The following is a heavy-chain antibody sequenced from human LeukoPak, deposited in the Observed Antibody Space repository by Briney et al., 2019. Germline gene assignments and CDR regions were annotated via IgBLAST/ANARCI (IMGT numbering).Heavy chain of an antibody. CDR3: ARLFRDVTTYDY. D-gene: IGHD1-1*01. CDR1: GFSFSGYD. J-gene: IGHJ4*02. CDR2: ISSRGTTI. V-gene: IGHV3-48*03. Sequence: GGSLRLSCAASGFSFSGYDMNWVRQAPGKGPEWVSYISSRGTTIYYADSVKGRFTISRDNAENSVYLQMNSLRAEDTAVYYCARLFRDVTTYDYWGQGTLATVSS.